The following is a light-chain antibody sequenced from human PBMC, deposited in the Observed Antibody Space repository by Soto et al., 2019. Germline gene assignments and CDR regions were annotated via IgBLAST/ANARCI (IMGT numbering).Light chain of an antibody. V-gene: IGKV1-12*01. CDR1: QGISSC. Sequence: DIQMTQSPSSVSASVEDGVTITCRASQGISSCLAWYQQKPEKAPKLVIYDASSLQSGVTSRFRGSGSGTDFTLTISSLQPEDFATYYCQQANSFPLAFGGGTKVEI. CDR3: QQANSFPLA. J-gene: IGKJ4*01. CDR2: DAS.